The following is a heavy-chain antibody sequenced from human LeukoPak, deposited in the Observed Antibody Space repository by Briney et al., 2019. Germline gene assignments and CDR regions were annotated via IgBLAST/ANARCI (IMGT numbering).Heavy chain of an antibody. CDR2: ITGSGGST. CDR3: ATPRYCSSTNCGRFEY. Sequence: PGGALRLSCAASGFPFSRHAMSWVRQAPGKGLGWVSPITGSGGSTYDAASVKGRLNISRDNSKNTLYLQVNSLRAEDTAVYYCATPRYCSSTNCGRFEYWGQGTLVTVSS. J-gene: IGHJ4*02. V-gene: IGHV3-23*01. D-gene: IGHD2-2*01. CDR1: GFPFSRHA.